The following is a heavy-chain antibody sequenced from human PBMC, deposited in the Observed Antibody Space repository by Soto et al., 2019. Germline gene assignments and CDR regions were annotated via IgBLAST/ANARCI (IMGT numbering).Heavy chain of an antibody. J-gene: IGHJ5*02. CDR3: AKDRGDIVVVPAAIGS. V-gene: IGHV3-30*18. CDR2: ISYDGSNK. Sequence: GGSLRLSCAASGFTFSSYGMHWVRQAPGKGLEWVAVISYDGSNKYYADSVKGRFTISRDNSKNTLYLQMNSLRAEDTAVYYCAKDRGDIVVVPAAIGSWGQGTLVTVSS. CDR1: GFTFSSYG. D-gene: IGHD2-2*02.